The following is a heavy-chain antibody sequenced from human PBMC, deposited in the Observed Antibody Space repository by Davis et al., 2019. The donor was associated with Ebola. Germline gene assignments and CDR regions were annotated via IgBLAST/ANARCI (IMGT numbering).Heavy chain of an antibody. J-gene: IGHJ4*02. CDR1: GGSISTYH. CDR2: IYYSGTT. D-gene: IGHD6-19*01. V-gene: IGHV4-59*01. CDR3: ARIESSGWAYYFDS. Sequence: PSETLSLTCSVSGGSISTYHWSWIRQSPGKRLQWIGYIYYSGTTEYNPSLKSRVTTSLDTSKNQFSLKMNSVTAADTAMYYCARIESSGWAYYFDSWGQGTLVTVSS.